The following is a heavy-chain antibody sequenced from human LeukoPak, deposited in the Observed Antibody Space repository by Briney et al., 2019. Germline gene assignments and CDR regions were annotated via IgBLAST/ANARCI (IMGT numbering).Heavy chain of an antibody. J-gene: IGHJ4*02. V-gene: IGHV3-23*01. D-gene: IGHD3-22*01. CDR2: ISGSGDSR. Sequence: AGGSLRLSCAGSGFIFNTYAMSWVRQAPGKGLEWVSTISGSGDSRYYVDSVKGRFTISRDNSRDTLYLQMNSLRAEDTAVYYCAKLKGLNYYDSSGVLFDYWGQGTLVTVSS. CDR1: GFIFNTYA. CDR3: AKLKGLNYYDSSGVLFDY.